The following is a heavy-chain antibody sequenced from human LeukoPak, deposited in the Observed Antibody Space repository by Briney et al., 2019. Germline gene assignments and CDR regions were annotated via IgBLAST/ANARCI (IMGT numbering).Heavy chain of an antibody. CDR2: IYSDGRT. Sequence: PGGSLRLSCAASGVTVSTNYMSWVRQAPGKGLEWVSEIYSDGRTYYAASVKGRFTISRDNSKNTLYLQMNSLRADDTAVYYCAGVDAAMPDAFDIWGQGTTVTVSS. CDR3: AGVDAAMPDAFDI. CDR1: GVTVSTNY. V-gene: IGHV3-53*05. J-gene: IGHJ3*02. D-gene: IGHD5-18*01.